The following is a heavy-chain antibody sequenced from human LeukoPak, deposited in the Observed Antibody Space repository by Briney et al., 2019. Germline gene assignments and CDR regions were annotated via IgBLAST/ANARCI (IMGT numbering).Heavy chain of an antibody. CDR1: GFTFTTFA. D-gene: IGHD4-23*01. Sequence: PGGSLRLSCAASGFTFTTFAMSWVRQAPGKGLEWVAVISYDGSNKYYADSVKGRFTISRDNSKNTLYLQMNSLRAEDTAVYYCAREPNSLDAFDIWGQGTMVTVSS. J-gene: IGHJ3*02. CDR3: AREPNSLDAFDI. V-gene: IGHV3-30*04. CDR2: ISYDGSNK.